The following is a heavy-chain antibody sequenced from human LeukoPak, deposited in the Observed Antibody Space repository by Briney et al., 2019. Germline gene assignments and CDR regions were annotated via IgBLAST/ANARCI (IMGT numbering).Heavy chain of an antibody. Sequence: GGSLRLSCAASGFTFRNYSMNWVRQAPGKGLEWVSGISDSGGTTDYADSVKGRFAISRDNSNNTLYLQMNSLRAEDTAVYYCAKARSGSGSSCYNYWGQGTLVTVSS. CDR3: AKARSGSGSSCYNY. D-gene: IGHD2-2*02. CDR2: ISDSGGTT. V-gene: IGHV3-23*01. CDR1: GFTFRNYS. J-gene: IGHJ4*02.